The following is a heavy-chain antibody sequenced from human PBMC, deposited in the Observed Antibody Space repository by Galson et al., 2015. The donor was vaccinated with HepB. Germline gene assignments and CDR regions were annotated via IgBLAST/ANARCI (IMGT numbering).Heavy chain of an antibody. CDR2: INPSDGST. Sequence: SVKVSCKASGYTFTSKYLQWVRQAPGQGLESMGIINPSDGSTDYARKLRGRVTMTRDTPTSTVYMELSSLRSEDTAMYYCARGRHYYDSSGQGPFDYWGQGTLVTVSS. CDR3: ARGRHYYDSSGQGPFDY. CDR1: GYTFTSKY. D-gene: IGHD3-22*01. V-gene: IGHV1-46*04. J-gene: IGHJ4*02.